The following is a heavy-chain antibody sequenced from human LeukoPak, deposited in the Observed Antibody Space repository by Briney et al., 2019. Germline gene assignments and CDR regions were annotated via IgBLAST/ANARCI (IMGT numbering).Heavy chain of an antibody. V-gene: IGHV4-59*01. CDR3: ARVEGYCSSTSCYPDY. D-gene: IGHD2-2*01. CDR1: GGSISSYY. CDR2: IYYSGST. Sequence: PSETLSFTCTVSGGSISSYYWSWIRQPPGKGLEWIGYIYYSGSTNYNPSLKSRVTISVDTSKNQFSLKLSSVTAADTAVYYCARVEGYCSSTSCYPDYWGQGTLVTVSS. J-gene: IGHJ4*02.